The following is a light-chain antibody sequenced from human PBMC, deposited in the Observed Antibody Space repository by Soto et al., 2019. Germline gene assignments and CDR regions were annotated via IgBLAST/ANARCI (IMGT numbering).Light chain of an antibody. Sequence: QSVLTQPTSVSGSPGQSITISCTGTSRDVGAYNFVSWYQHHPGKAPKLMIYEVSNRPSGVSNRFSGSKSGNTASLTISELQAEDEADYYCSSYTTSSTPVYVFGTGTKLTVL. V-gene: IGLV2-14*01. CDR1: SRDVGAYNF. CDR3: SSYTTSSTPVYV. J-gene: IGLJ1*01. CDR2: EVS.